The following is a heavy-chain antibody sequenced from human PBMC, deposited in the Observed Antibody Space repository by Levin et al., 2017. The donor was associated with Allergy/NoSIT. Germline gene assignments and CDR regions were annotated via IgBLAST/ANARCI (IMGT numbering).Heavy chain of an antibody. Sequence: TSETLSLTCTVSGGSISDDSYYWAWVRQPPGKGLEWIGSIYYDGSAYYNPSLKTRLTISVDTSKNQFFLRVNAVTAADTAVYDCAGEPYSPYYYRYGLDVWGQGTTVTVSS. J-gene: IGHJ6*02. CDR1: GGSISDDSYY. CDR3: AGEPYSPYYYRYGLDV. CDR2: IYYDGSA. V-gene: IGHV4-39*07. D-gene: IGHD1-26*01.